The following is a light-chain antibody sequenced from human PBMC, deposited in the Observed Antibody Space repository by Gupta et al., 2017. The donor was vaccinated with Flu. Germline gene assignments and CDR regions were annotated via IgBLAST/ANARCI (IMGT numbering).Light chain of an antibody. CDR3: SSYTSGSTFYV. J-gene: IGLJ1*01. CDR1: SSDVGRSDY. V-gene: IGLV2-14*01. CDR2: DVT. Sequence: QSALTQPASVSGSPGQSITTSCTGTSSDVGRSDYVSWYQQPPDKAPKLIIYDVTNRPSGVSSRFSGSKSGNTASLTISGLQAEDETDYYCSSYTSGSTFYVFGTGTKVTVL.